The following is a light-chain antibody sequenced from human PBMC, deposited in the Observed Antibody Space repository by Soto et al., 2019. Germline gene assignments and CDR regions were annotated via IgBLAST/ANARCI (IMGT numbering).Light chain of an antibody. CDR3: SSFTSRNTWV. J-gene: IGLJ3*02. V-gene: IGLV2-14*01. CDR1: SSDVGGYNF. CDR2: EVS. Sequence: QSALTQPASVSGSPGQSITISCTGTSSDVGGYNFVSWYQQHPGKAPKLVISEVSNRPSGVSSRFSGSKSGDTASLTISGLQAEDEADYYCSSFTSRNTWVFGGGTKVTVL.